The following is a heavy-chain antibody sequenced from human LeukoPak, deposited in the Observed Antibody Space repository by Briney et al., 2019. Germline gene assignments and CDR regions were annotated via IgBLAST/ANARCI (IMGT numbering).Heavy chain of an antibody. J-gene: IGHJ4*02. V-gene: IGHV4-4*07. CDR2: IYTSGST. D-gene: IGHD1-26*01. CDR1: GGSISSYY. CDR3: ARENTGSYRPFDY. Sequence: SETLSLTCTVSGGSISSYYWSWIRQPAGKGLEWIGRIYTSGSTNYSPPLKSRVTMSVDTSKNQFSLRLSSVTAADTAVYYCARENTGSYRPFDYWGQGTLVTVSS.